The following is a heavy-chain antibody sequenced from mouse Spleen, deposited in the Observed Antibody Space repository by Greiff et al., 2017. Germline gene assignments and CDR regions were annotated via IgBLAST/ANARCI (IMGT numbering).Heavy chain of an antibody. V-gene: IGHV5-17*02. D-gene: IGHD3-1*01. CDR1: GFTFSSFG. J-gene: IGHJ2*01. Sequence: DVMLVESGGGLVQPGGSRKLSCAASGFTFSSFGMHWVRQAPEKGLEWVAYISSGSSTIYYADTVKGRFTISRDNPKNTLFLQMTSLRSEDTAMYYCAREGYWYFDYWGQGTTLTVSS. CDR2: ISSGSSTI. CDR3: AREGYWYFDY.